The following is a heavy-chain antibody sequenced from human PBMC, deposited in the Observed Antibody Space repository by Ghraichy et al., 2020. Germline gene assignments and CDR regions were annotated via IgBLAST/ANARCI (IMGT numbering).Heavy chain of an antibody. Sequence: GGSLRLSCAASGFTFSSYAMHWVRQAPGKGLEWVAVISYDGSNKYYADSVKGRFTISRDNSKNTLYLQMNSLRAEDTAVYYCARPGGKYYYGSGSYYVYWGQGTLVTVSS. CDR1: GFTFSSYA. CDR2: ISYDGSNK. J-gene: IGHJ4*02. CDR3: ARPGGKYYYGSGSYYVY. D-gene: IGHD3-10*01. V-gene: IGHV3-30-3*01.